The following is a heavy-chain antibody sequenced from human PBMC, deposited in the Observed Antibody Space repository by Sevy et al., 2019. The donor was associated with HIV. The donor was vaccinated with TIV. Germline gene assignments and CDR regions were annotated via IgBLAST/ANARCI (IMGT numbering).Heavy chain of an antibody. V-gene: IGHV4-59*01. CDR3: ARGYYDILTGLDAFDI. CDR2: IYYSGST. Sequence: SETLSLTCTVSGGSISSYYWSWIRQPPGKGLEWIGYIYYSGSTNYNPPLKSRVTISVDTSKNQFSLKLGSVTAADTAVYYCARGYYDILTGLDAFDIWGQGTMVTVSS. CDR1: GGSISSYY. J-gene: IGHJ3*02. D-gene: IGHD3-9*01.